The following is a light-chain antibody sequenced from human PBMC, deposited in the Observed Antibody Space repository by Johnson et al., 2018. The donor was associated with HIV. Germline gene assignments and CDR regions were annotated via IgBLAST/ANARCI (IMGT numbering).Light chain of an antibody. CDR3: GTWDSSLSGV. CDR2: DNN. CDR1: SSNIGNIY. V-gene: IGLV1-51*01. J-gene: IGLJ1*01. Sequence: QSVLTQPPSVSAAPGQKVTISCSGSSSNIGNIYVSWYKQLPGTAPKLLIYDNNKRPSGIPDRFSGSKSGTSATLGITGLQTGDEADYYCGTWDSSLSGVFGTGTKVTVL.